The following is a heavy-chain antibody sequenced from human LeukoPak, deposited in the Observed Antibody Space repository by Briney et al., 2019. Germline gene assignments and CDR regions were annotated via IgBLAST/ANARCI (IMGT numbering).Heavy chain of an antibody. CDR2: INPNSGGT. D-gene: IGHD3-3*01. V-gene: IGHV1-2*02. CDR3: ARDRGLLRFLEWLLLN. J-gene: IGHJ4*02. CDR1: GYTFTGYY. Sequence: ASVKVSCKASGYTFTGYYMHWVRRAPGQGLEWMGWINPNSGGTNYAQKFQGRVTMTRDTSISTAYMELSRLRSDDTAVYYCARDRGLLRFLEWLLLNWGQGTLVTVSS.